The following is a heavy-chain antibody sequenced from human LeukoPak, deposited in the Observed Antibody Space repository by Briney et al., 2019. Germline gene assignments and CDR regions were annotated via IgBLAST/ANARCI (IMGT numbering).Heavy chain of an antibody. V-gene: IGHV3-30*18. J-gene: IGHJ6*02. CDR1: GLTLSSYG. Sequence: GGSVTLSCGASGLTLSSYGMQWLRQAPGRGLECVAVISHEGCNKHYADLVKGRFNLYRDNSKKTLYLQMNSLRAEDKAVYYCAKSYYDFWSGWNYDYGMDVWGQGTTVTVSS. D-gene: IGHD3-3*01. CDR3: AKSYYDFWSGWNYDYGMDV. CDR2: ISHEGCNK.